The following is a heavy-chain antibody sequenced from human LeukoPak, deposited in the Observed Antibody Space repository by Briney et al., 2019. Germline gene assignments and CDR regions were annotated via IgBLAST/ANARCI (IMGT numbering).Heavy chain of an antibody. D-gene: IGHD3-22*01. V-gene: IGHV4-4*07. Sequence: SETLSLTCTVSGGSISSYYWSWIRQPAGKGLEWIGRIYTSGSTNYNPSLKSRVTMSVDTSKNQFSLKLSSVTAADTAVYYCTRDRYYYDSSGSPYFDYWGQGTLVTVSS. J-gene: IGHJ4*02. CDR2: IYTSGST. CDR1: GGSISSYY. CDR3: TRDRYYYDSSGSPYFDY.